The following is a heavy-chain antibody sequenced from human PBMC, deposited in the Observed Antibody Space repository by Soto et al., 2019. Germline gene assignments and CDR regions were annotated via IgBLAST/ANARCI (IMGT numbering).Heavy chain of an antibody. Sequence: EVQLLESGGGLVQPGGSLRLSCAASGFTFSSYAMSWVRQAPGKGLEWVSAISGSGGSTYYADSVKGRFTISRANSKNTLELHMNRLRVEDTAVDYCVRDRGYNAFDYWGLGTLVTVSS. J-gene: IGHJ4*02. CDR3: VRDRGYNAFDY. D-gene: IGHD5-18*01. CDR1: GFTFSSYA. CDR2: ISGSGGST. V-gene: IGHV3-23*01.